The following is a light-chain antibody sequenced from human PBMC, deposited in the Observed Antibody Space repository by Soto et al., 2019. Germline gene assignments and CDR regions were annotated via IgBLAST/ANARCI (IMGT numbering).Light chain of an antibody. V-gene: IGKV3-11*01. J-gene: IGKJ4*01. Sequence: EIVLTQSPATLSLSPGERPTLSCRASQSVSSQLAWYQQKPGQAPRLLIYDASNRATGIPARFSGSGSATDFTLTISSLEPEDFAVYFCQQRCDWPLTFGGGTKVEIK. CDR2: DAS. CDR1: QSVSSQ. CDR3: QQRCDWPLT.